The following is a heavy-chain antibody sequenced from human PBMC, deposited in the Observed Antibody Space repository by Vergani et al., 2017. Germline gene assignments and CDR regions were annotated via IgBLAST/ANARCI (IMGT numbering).Heavy chain of an antibody. D-gene: IGHD6-6*01. CDR1: GFTFSSYA. CDR3: ARARVSSPNTMDV. J-gene: IGHJ6*03. CDR2: ISGSGGST. V-gene: IGHV3-23*01. Sequence: EVQLLESGGGLVQPGGSLRLSCAASGFTFSSYAMSWVRQAPGKGLEWVSAISGSGGSTYYADSVKGRFTISRDNSKNTLYLQMNSLRAGDTAVYYCARARVSSPNTMDVWGKGTTVTVSS.